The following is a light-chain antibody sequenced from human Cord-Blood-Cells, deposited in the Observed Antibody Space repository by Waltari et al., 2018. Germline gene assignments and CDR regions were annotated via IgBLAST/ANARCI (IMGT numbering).Light chain of an antibody. CDR1: QSVLYSSNNKNY. V-gene: IGKV4-1*01. J-gene: IGKJ2*01. CDR2: WAS. Sequence: DIVMTQSPDSLAGSLGERVTITCKSSQSVLYSSNNKNYLAWYQQKPGQPPKLLIYWASTRESGVPDRFSGSGSGTDFTLTISSLQAEDVAVYYCQQYYSTPYTFGQGTKLEIK. CDR3: QQYYSTPYT.